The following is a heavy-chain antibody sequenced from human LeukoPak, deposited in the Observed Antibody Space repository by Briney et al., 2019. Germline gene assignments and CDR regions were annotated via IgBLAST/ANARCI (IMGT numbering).Heavy chain of an antibody. D-gene: IGHD3-10*01. V-gene: IGHV3-30*04. CDR3: ARDSTMVRPYYYYYMDV. CDR2: ISYDGSNK. Sequence: AGGSLRLSCAASGFTFSSYAMHWVRQAPSKGLEWVAAISYDGSNKYYADSVKGRFTISRDNSKNTLYLQMNSLRAEDTAVYYCARDSTMVRPYYYYYMDVWGKGTTVTVSS. CDR1: GFTFSSYA. J-gene: IGHJ6*03.